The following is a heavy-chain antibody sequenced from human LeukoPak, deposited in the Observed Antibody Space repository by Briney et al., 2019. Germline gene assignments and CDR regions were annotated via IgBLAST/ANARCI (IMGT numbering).Heavy chain of an antibody. CDR1: GFTFSDYY. J-gene: IGHJ6*02. CDR2: ISSSATTT. Sequence: GGSLRLSCAASGFTFSDYYMGWIRQAPGKGLEWFSKISSSATTTYYADSVQGRFTISRDNPKNSLYLQMNSLRAEDTAVYYCARDFPSDYYFNGMDVWGQGTTVTVSS. V-gene: IGHV3-11*01. CDR3: ARDFPSDYYFNGMDV.